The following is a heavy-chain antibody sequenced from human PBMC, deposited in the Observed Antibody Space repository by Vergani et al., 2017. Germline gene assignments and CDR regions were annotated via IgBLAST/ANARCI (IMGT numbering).Heavy chain of an antibody. CDR2: IKSDGSIT. V-gene: IGHV3-74*03. CDR1: GFSFNSYW. J-gene: IGHJ5*01. D-gene: IGHD3-9*01. Sequence: DVHLAESGGGFFQPGGSLSLSCSASGFSFNSYWMHWVPQVPGKGVFWVARIKSDGSITAYADSVKGRFTIPRDNAHNTLYLQMNSLRVEDTGVYYCARARCIETCYMSNWLDSWGQGTLVTVSS. CDR3: ARARCIETCYMSNWLDS.